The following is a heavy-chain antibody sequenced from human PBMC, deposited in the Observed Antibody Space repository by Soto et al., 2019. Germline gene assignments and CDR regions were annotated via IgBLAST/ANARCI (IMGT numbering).Heavy chain of an antibody. CDR3: ARDSSGYYAPFDY. V-gene: IGHV3-48*01. CDR2: ISSSSSTI. Sequence: EVQLVESGGGLVQPGGSLRLSCAASGFTFSSYSMNWVRQAPGKGLEWVSYISSSSSTIYYADSVKGRFTISRDNAKNSLYLQMNSLRAEDTAVYYCARDSSGYYAPFDYWGQGTLVTVSS. J-gene: IGHJ4*02. CDR1: GFTFSSYS. D-gene: IGHD3-22*01.